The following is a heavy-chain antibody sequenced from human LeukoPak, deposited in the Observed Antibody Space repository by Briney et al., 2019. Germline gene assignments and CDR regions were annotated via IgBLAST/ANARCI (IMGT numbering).Heavy chain of an antibody. CDR1: EFTFTNYG. D-gene: IGHD3-9*01. CDR2: ISNDGADK. Sequence: GGSLRLSCAASEFTFTNYGMHWVRQAPGKGLEWVAVISNDGADKHYADSVKGRFSISRDNSENTLYLQMNSLRPEDTAVYYCARVRVILTTMASFAYWGQGSLVTVSP. V-gene: IGHV3-30-3*01. J-gene: IGHJ4*02. CDR3: ARVRVILTTMASFAY.